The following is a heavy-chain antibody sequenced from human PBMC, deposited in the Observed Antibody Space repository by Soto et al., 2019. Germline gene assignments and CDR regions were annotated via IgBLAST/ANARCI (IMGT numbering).Heavy chain of an antibody. J-gene: IGHJ4*02. D-gene: IGHD3-22*01. V-gene: IGHV4-31*03. CDR1: GGSISSGGYY. CDR2: IYYSGST. Sequence: PSETLSLTCTVSGGSISSGGYYWSWIRQHPGKGLEWIGYIYYSGSTYYNPSLKSRVTISVDTSKNQFSLKLSSVTAADTAVYYCARENDSSGYTNDYWGQGTRVTVSS. CDR3: ARENDSSGYTNDY.